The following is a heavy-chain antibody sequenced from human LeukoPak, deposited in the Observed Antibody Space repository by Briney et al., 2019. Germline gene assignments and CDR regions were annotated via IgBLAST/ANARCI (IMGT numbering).Heavy chain of an antibody. CDR2: ISVSGDST. D-gene: IGHD3-10*01. CDR1: GFTFGSYG. V-gene: IGHV3-23*01. CDR3: SKGRMVRGLIISHDY. Sequence: PGGSLRLSCAASGFTFGSYGMSWVRQAPGRGLEWVSGISVSGDSTYYADSVKGRFTISGDNSKNTLYLQMNGLRAEDTAVYYCSKGRMVRGLIISHDYWGQGTLVSVSS. J-gene: IGHJ4*02.